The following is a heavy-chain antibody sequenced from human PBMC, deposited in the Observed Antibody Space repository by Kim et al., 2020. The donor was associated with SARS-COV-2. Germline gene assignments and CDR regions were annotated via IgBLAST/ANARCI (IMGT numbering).Heavy chain of an antibody. CDR1: GGSISSYY. D-gene: IGHD2-2*01. V-gene: IGHV4-4*07. J-gene: IGHJ4*02. CDR3: ARDITDCSSTSCSDY. Sequence: SETLSLTCTVSGGSISSYYWSWIRQPAGKGLEWIGRIYTSGSTNYNPSLKSRVTMSVDTSKNQFSLKLSSVTAADTAVYYCARDITDCSSTSCSDYWGQGTLVTVSS. CDR2: IYTSGST.